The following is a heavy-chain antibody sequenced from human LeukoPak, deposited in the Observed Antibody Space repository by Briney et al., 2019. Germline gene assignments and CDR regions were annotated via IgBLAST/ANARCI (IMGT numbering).Heavy chain of an antibody. D-gene: IGHD6-13*01. CDR3: ARFRMRSREQQLGDRAFDI. V-gene: IGHV4-34*01. CDR2: INHSGST. Sequence: SETLSLTCAVCGGFFSGYYWSWIRQPPGKGLEGIGEINHSGSTNYNPSPQSRVTISVDTSKNQFSLKLSSVTAADTAVYYRARFRMRSREQQLGDRAFDIWGQGTMVTVSS. J-gene: IGHJ3*02. CDR1: GGFFSGYY.